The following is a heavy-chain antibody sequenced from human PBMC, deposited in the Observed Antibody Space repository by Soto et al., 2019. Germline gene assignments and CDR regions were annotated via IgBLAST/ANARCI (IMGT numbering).Heavy chain of an antibody. D-gene: IGHD3-10*01. CDR2: ISGSGGST. Sequence: GGSLRLSCAASGFTFSSYAMSWVRQAPGKGLEWVSAISGSGGSTYYADSVKGRFTISRDNSKNTLYLQMNSLRAEDTAVYYCAKREVLLWFGELSNWGQGTLVTAPQ. CDR1: GFTFSSYA. J-gene: IGHJ4*02. V-gene: IGHV3-23*01. CDR3: AKREVLLWFGELSN.